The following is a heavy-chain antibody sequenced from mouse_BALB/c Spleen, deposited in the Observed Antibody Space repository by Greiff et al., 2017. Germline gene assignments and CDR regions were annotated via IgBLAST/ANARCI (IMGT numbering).Heavy chain of an antibody. D-gene: IGHD1-2*01. Sequence: EVQLQQSGPGLVKPSQSLSLTCTVTGYSITSDYAWNWIRQFPGNTLEWMGYISYSGSTSYNPSLKSRISITRDTSKNQFFLQLNSVTTEDTATYYCASLLRLHYAMDYWGQGTSVTVSS. J-gene: IGHJ4*01. CDR3: ASLLRLHYAMDY. CDR2: ISYSGST. CDR1: GYSITSDYA. V-gene: IGHV3-2*02.